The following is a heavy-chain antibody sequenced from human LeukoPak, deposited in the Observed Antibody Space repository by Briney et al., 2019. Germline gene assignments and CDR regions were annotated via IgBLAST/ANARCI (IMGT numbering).Heavy chain of an antibody. D-gene: IGHD6-19*01. Sequence: SETLSLTCSVSGDSISSSSYYWAWVRQPPGKGLEWIGSIYYTGSTYYHPTLKSRFTLSIDTSKNQFSLRLSSVTAADTAVYFCARDRFSSGWYFFPWGQGTLVTVSS. CDR2: IYYTGST. CDR3: ARDRFSSGWYFFP. J-gene: IGHJ5*02. CDR1: GDSISSSSYY. V-gene: IGHV4-39*07.